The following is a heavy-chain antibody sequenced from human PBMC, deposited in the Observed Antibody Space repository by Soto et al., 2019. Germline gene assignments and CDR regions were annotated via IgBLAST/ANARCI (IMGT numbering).Heavy chain of an antibody. J-gene: IGHJ4*02. CDR2: ISAYNGNT. V-gene: IGHV1-18*01. CDR3: ARVWYDSRGYYPDY. Sequence: ASVKVSCKASGYSFTSYGITWVRQAPGQGLEWMGWISAYNGNTNYAQNLQDRVTLTTDTSTYTAYMELRSLQSDDTAVYYCARVWYDSRGYYPDYWGQGTLVTVSS. D-gene: IGHD3-22*01. CDR1: GYSFTSYG.